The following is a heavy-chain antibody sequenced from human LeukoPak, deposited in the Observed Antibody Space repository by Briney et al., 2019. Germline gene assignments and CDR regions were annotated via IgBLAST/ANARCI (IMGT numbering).Heavy chain of an antibody. CDR3: ATNTGYDRAFDY. D-gene: IGHD5-12*01. Sequence: KPGESLKISCKGSGHSFATYWIGWVRQMPGKGLEWMGIIYPYDSDTRYSPSFQGQVTISADKSISTAYLQWSSLKASDTAMYYCATNTGYDRAFDYWGQGTLVTVSS. CDR2: IYPYDSDT. CDR1: GHSFATYW. V-gene: IGHV5-51*01. J-gene: IGHJ4*02.